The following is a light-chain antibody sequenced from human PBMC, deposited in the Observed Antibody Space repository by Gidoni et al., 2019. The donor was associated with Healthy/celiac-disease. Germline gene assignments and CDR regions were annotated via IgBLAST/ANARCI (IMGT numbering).Light chain of an antibody. CDR3: QAWDSSTVV. CDR1: QSEENS. V-gene: IGLV3-1*01. CDR2: QDS. Sequence: SYELTQPPSVSVSPGQTASITCFGDQSEENSACWYQQKPGQSPVLVIYQDSKRPPGSPERFSGSHSGNTATLTISVTQAMDDADYYCQAWDSSTVVFGGGTKLTVL. J-gene: IGLJ2*01.